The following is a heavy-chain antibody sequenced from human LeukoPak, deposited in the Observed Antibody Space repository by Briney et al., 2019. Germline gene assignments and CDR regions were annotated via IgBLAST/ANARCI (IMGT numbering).Heavy chain of an antibody. Sequence: PGGSLRLSCAASGFTFSIYAMSWVRQVPGKWPEWVSAISGSGGSTYYADSVKGRFTTSRDNSKNTLHLQMDSLRAEDTAVYYCAKVLNGIMIAFGGVIIDYWGQGTQVTVSS. V-gene: IGHV3-23*01. CDR3: AKVLNGIMIAFGGVIIDY. CDR1: GFTFSIYA. J-gene: IGHJ4*02. D-gene: IGHD3-16*02. CDR2: ISGSGGST.